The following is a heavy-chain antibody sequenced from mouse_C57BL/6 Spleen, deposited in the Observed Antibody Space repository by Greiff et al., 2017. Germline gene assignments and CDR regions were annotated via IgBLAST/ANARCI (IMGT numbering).Heavy chain of an antibody. CDR3: AREGGSSGYPYAMDY. CDR1: GFTFSSYA. V-gene: IGHV5-4*01. J-gene: IGHJ4*01. D-gene: IGHD3-2*02. Sequence: EVKLMESGGGLVKPGGSLKLSCAASGFTFSSYAMSWVRQTPEKRLEWVATISDGGSYTYYPDNVKGRFTISRDNAKNNLYLQMSHLKSEDTAMYYCAREGGSSGYPYAMDYWGQGTSVTVSS. CDR2: ISDGGSYT.